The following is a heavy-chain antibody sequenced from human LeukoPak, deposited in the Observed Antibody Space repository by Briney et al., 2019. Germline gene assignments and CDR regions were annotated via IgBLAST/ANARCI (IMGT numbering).Heavy chain of an antibody. CDR2: IYYSGST. V-gene: IGHV4-59*01. CDR1: GGSISSYY. Sequence: SETLSLTCTVSGGSISSYYWSWIRQPPGKGLEWIGYIYYSGSTNYNPSLKSRVTISVDTSKNRFSRKLSSVTAADTAVYYCAREGADAFDIWGQGTMVTVSS. J-gene: IGHJ3*02. CDR3: AREGADAFDI. D-gene: IGHD1-26*01.